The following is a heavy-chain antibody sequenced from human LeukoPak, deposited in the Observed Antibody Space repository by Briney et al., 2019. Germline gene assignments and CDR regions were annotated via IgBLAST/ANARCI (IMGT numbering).Heavy chain of an antibody. CDR1: GYTFTNYG. D-gene: IGHD1-1*01. J-gene: IGHJ4*02. CDR3: ARMNGSQFDY. CDR2: INAYKGNT. Sequence: ASVKVSCKASGYTFTNYGISWVRQAPGQGLEWMGWINAYKGNTHYAQKLQDRVTMTTDTSTSTAYMELRSLRSDDTAVYYCARMNGSQFDYWGQGTLDTVSS. V-gene: IGHV1-18*01.